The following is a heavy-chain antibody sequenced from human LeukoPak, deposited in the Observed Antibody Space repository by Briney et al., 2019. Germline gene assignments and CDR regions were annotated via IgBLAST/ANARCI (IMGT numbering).Heavy chain of an antibody. CDR1: GFTFNRDW. V-gene: IGHV3-30*02. CDR2: VRYGGNEQ. D-gene: IGHD3-22*01. CDR3: AKDHSNFDSSGHRYFDY. Sequence: GGSLRLSCAASGFTFNRDWTAWVRQAPGKGLEWVAFVRYGGNEQAYADSVEGRFTISRGNSKNTVYLQMNSLRPEDTAVYYCAKDHSNFDSSGHRYFDYWGQGTLVTVSS. J-gene: IGHJ4*02.